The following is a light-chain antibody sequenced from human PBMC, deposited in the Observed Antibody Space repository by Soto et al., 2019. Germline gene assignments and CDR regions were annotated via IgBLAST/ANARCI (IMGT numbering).Light chain of an antibody. CDR2: DAS. J-gene: IGKJ3*01. CDR3: QYGGA. V-gene: IGKV3-11*01. Sequence: EVLLTQSPATLSLSPGERATLSCRAGQSVSSYLAWYQQKPGQAPRLLIYDASNRATDIPARFSGSGSGTEFTLTISSLEPDDFAVYFCQYGGAFGPGTKVEIK. CDR1: QSVSSY.